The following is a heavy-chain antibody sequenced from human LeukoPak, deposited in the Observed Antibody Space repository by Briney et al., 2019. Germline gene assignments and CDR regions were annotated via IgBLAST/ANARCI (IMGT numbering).Heavy chain of an antibody. CDR2: IIPILGIA. CDR3: ARGLEVAAAGTLADL. J-gene: IGHJ4*02. CDR1: GGTFSSYA. D-gene: IGHD6-13*01. V-gene: IGHV1-69*04. Sequence: SVKVSCKASGGTFSSYAISWVRQAPGQGLEWMGRIIPILGIANYAQKFQGRVTITADKSTSTAYMELSSLRSEDTAVYYCARGLEVAAAGTLADLWGQGTLVTVSS.